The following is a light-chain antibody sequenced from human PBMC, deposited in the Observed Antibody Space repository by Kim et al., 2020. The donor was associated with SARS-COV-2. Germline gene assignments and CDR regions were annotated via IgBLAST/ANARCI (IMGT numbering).Light chain of an antibody. CDR1: SSNIGTNT. V-gene: IGLV1-44*01. CDR3: ATTDDSLNGVV. CDR2: NDN. J-gene: IGLJ3*02. Sequence: QSVLTQPPSASESPGQTVTLSCSGSSSNIGTNTVSWYRQLPGTAPNLVIYNDNRRSSGVPDRFSASKSGNSASLAISGLQSDDEADYYCATTDDSLNGVVFGGETQLTVL.